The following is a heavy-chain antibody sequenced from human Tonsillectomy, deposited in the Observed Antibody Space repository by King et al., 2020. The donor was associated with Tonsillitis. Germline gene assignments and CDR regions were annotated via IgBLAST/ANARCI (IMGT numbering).Heavy chain of an antibody. V-gene: IGHV1-18*01. D-gene: IGHD3-9*01. CDR1: GYTFTSYG. Sequence: VQLVQSGPEVKKPGASVKVSWKASGYTFTSYGISWVRQAPGQGLEWVGWISAYNGHTNYAQHFQGRVTLTTDTSTNTAYMDLRSLRSDDTAVYYCARGLYDILTGYYKGWFDPWGPGTLVTVSS. CDR3: ARGLYDILTGYYKGWFDP. J-gene: IGHJ5*02. CDR2: ISAYNGHT.